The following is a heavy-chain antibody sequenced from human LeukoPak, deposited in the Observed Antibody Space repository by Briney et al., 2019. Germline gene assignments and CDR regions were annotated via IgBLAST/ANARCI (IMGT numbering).Heavy chain of an antibody. V-gene: IGHV4-38-2*02. CDR1: GDSISSYY. J-gene: IGHJ4*02. Sequence: SETLSLTCTVSGDSISSYYWGWIRQPPGKGLEWIGSIYHSGSTYYNPSLKSRVTISVDTSKNQFSLKLSSVTAADTAVYYCARSGQWLLLYYFDYWGQGTLVTVSS. D-gene: IGHD3-22*01. CDR2: IYHSGST. CDR3: ARSGQWLLLYYFDY.